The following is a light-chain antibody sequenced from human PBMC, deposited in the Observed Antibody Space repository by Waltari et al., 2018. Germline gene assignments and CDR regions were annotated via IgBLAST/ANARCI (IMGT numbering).Light chain of an antibody. CDR2: GSS. Sequence: QSVLTQPPSVSGAPGQRVTISCTGSGSNIGAGYDVHWYQQLPRPAPKLPIYGSSTRPLGVPDRFFGSTSGTSASLAITGLQAEDEADYYCQSYDTSLSVVFGGGTKLTVL. CDR1: GSNIGAGYD. CDR3: QSYDTSLSVV. V-gene: IGLV1-40*01. J-gene: IGLJ3*02.